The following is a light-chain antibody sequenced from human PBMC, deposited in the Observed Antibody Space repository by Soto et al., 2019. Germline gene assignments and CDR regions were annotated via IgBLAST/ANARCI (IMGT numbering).Light chain of an antibody. Sequence: DIVMTQSPLSLPVTPGEAASISCRSSQSLLHKNGNNYFNWYLQKPGQSPQLLIYMRSKRASGVPDRFGGSGSGTDFTLRISRVEAEDAGVYYCMQALQTPRTFGQGTKVEIK. J-gene: IGKJ1*01. CDR3: MQALQTPRT. V-gene: IGKV2-28*01. CDR1: QSLLHKNGNNY. CDR2: MRS.